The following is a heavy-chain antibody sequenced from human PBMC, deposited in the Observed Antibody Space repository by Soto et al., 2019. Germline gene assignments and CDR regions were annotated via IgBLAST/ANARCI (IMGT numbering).Heavy chain of an antibody. V-gene: IGHV3-30*04. J-gene: IGHJ4*02. Sequence: QVQLVESGGGVVQPGRSLRLSCAASEFTFSAYSMHWVRQAPGKGLEWVAVISYDGSNKYYADSVKGRFTISRDNSKNTLYLQMNSLRAEDTAVYYCAKEAGSGSYYFDYWGQGTLVTVSS. CDR3: AKEAGSGSYYFDY. CDR2: ISYDGSNK. CDR1: EFTFSAYS. D-gene: IGHD1-26*01.